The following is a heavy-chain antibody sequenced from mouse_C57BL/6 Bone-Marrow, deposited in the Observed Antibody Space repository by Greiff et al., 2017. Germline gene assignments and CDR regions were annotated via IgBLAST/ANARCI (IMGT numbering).Heavy chain of an antibody. Sequence: EVQLVESGPGLVKPSQSLSLTCSVTGYSITSGYYWNWIRQFPGNKLEWMGYISYDGSNNYNPSLKNRISITRDTSKNQFFLKLNSVTTEDTATYYCASDYYARRGDFDVWGTGTTVTVSS. CDR3: ASDYYARRGDFDV. V-gene: IGHV3-6*01. J-gene: IGHJ1*03. D-gene: IGHD1-1*01. CDR2: ISYDGSN. CDR1: GYSITSGYY.